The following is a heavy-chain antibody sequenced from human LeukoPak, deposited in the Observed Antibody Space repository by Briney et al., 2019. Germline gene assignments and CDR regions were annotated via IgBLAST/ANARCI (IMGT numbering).Heavy chain of an antibody. J-gene: IGHJ4*02. D-gene: IGHD6-13*01. CDR3: ARARAAAFDY. V-gene: IGHV3-64*01. CDR1: GFIFSSYT. Sequence: GGSLRLSCAASGFIFSSYTMHWVRQAPGKGLEYVSAISSNGGSTYYANSVKGRFTISRDNSKNTLYLQMGSLRAEDMAVYYCARARAAAFDYWGQGTLVTVSS. CDR2: ISSNGGST.